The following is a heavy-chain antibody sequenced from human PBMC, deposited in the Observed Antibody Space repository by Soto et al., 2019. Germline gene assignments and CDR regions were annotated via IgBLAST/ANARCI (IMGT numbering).Heavy chain of an antibody. D-gene: IGHD2-15*01. CDR2: IIPILGIA. CDR1: GGTFSSYT. Sequence: QVQLVQSGAEVKKPGSSVKVSCKASGGTFSSYTISWVRQAPGQGLEWMGRIIPILGIANYAQKFQGRVTITADKSTSTAYVELSSLRSEGTAVYYCARAIREVADDDAFDIWGQGTMVTVSS. J-gene: IGHJ3*02. V-gene: IGHV1-69*02. CDR3: ARAIREVADDDAFDI.